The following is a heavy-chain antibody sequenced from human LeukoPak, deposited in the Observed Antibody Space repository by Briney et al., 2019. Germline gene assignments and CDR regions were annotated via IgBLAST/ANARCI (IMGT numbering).Heavy chain of an antibody. CDR3: VKEGTPRVCTWYHN. V-gene: IGHV3-23*01. D-gene: IGHD2-8*01. CDR1: GFTFSSYA. J-gene: IGHJ4*02. CDR2: ISGSGDST. Sequence: GGSLRLSCAASGFTFSSYAMSWVRQAPGKGLEWVSAISGSGDSTYYADSVRGRFTISRDNSRNMLFLQMDSLRPEDTALYFCVKEGTPRVCTWYHNWGQGTLVTVSS.